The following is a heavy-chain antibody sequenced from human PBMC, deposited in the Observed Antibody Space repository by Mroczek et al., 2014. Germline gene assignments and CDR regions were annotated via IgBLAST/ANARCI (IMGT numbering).Heavy chain of an antibody. V-gene: IGHV4-34*01. D-gene: IGHD2-2*01. J-gene: IGHJ3*02. Sequence: QVQLQQWGAGLLKPSETLSLTCAVYGGSFSGYYWSWIRQPPGKGLEWIGEINHSGSTNYNPSLKSRVTISVDTSKNQFSLKLSSVTAADTAVYYCARDRDIVVVPSLSGAFDIWGQGTMVTVSS. CDR1: GGSFSGYY. CDR3: ARDRDIVVVPSLSGAFDI. CDR2: INHSGST.